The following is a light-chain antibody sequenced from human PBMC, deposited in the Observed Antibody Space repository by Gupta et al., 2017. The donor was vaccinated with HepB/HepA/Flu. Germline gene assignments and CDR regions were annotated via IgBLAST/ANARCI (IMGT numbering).Light chain of an antibody. V-gene: IGLV1-47*01. CDR2: RNN. CDR1: SSNIGSNY. CDR3: AAWDDSMSGYV. J-gene: IGLJ1*01. Sequence: QSVLPQPPSASGTPGQRVTISCSGSSSNIGSNYVYWYQQHPGTAPKLLIYRNNQRPSGVPDRFSGSKSGTSASLAISGLRAEDEADYYCAAWDDSMSGYVFGTGTKVTVL.